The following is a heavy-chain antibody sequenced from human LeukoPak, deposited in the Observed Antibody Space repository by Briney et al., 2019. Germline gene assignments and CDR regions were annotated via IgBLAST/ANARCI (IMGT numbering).Heavy chain of an antibody. D-gene: IGHD6-13*01. Sequence: PGGSLRLSCAASGFTFSSYAMSWVRQAPGKGLEWVSAISGSGGSTYYADSVKGRFTISRDNSKNTLYLQMNSLRAEDTALYYCARRFLYSSSWFFDLWGQGTLVTVSS. CDR1: GFTFSSYA. V-gene: IGHV3-23*01. CDR3: ARRFLYSSSWFFDL. CDR2: ISGSGGST. J-gene: IGHJ4*02.